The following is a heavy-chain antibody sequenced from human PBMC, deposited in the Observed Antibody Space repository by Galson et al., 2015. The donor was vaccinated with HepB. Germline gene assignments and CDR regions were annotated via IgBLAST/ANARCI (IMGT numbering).Heavy chain of an antibody. Sequence: SLRLSCAASGFTFSSYDMHWVRQATGKGLEWVSAIGTAGDTYYPGSVKGRFTISRENAKNSLYLQMNSLRAGDTAVYYCARAPRYSSGWYWYFDLWGRGTLVTVSS. CDR1: GFTFSSYD. CDR3: ARAPRYSSGWYWYFDL. CDR2: IGTAGDT. J-gene: IGHJ2*01. V-gene: IGHV3-13*04. D-gene: IGHD6-19*01.